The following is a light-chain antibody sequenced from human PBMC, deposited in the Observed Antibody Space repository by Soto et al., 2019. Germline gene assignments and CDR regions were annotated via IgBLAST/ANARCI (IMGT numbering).Light chain of an antibody. CDR3: QQFAHAFT. CDR1: QDVSNY. Sequence: GDRVTITCQASQDVSNYLNWYQQKPGKVPKLLIFDATNLETGVPSRFSGSGSGTDFTFTISNLQPEDIATYYCQQFAHAFTLGPGNKVELK. CDR2: DAT. J-gene: IGKJ3*01. V-gene: IGKV1-33*01.